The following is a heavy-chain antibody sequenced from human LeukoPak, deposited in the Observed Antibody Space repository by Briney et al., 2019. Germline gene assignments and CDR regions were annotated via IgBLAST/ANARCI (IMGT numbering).Heavy chain of an antibody. CDR1: GASISTYY. V-gene: IGHV4-4*07. CDR2: IYASGNT. CDR3: VKDGPLGSDF. D-gene: IGHD2-15*01. Sequence: SETLSLTCTISGASISTYYWSWIRQPAGKGLEWIGRIYASGNTYKNPPLESRVTMSVDTSNNQFTLNLTSVTGADTAMYYCVKDGPLGSDFWGQGTQVTVSS. J-gene: IGHJ4*02.